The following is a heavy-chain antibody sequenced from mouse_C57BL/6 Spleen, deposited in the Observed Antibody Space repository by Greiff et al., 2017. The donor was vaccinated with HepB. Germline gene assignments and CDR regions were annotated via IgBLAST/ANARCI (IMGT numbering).Heavy chain of an antibody. D-gene: IGHD1-1*01. Sequence: EVQLQQSGPELVKPGASVKMSCKASGYTFTDYNMHWVKQSHGKSLEWIGYINPNNGGTSYNQKFKGKATLTVNKSSSTAYMELRSLTSEDSAVYYCARSITTVVRRGGYFDVWGTGTTVTVSS. CDR3: ARSITTVVRRGGYFDV. CDR2: INPNNGGT. V-gene: IGHV1-22*01. CDR1: GYTFTDYN. J-gene: IGHJ1*03.